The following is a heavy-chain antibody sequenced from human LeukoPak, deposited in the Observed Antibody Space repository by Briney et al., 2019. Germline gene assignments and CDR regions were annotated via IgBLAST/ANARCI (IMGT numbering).Heavy chain of an antibody. V-gene: IGHV4-30-4*01. CDR3: ARDPSGYDSSGPAVEERHYFDY. J-gene: IGHJ4*02. CDR1: GGSISSGDYY. CDR2: IYYSGST. Sequence: SQTLSLTCTVSGGSISSGDYYWCWIRQPPGKGLEWIGYIYYSGSTYYNPSLKSRVTISVDTSKNQFSLKLSSVTAADTAVYYCARDPSGYDSSGPAVEERHYFDYWGQGTLVTVSS. D-gene: IGHD3-22*01.